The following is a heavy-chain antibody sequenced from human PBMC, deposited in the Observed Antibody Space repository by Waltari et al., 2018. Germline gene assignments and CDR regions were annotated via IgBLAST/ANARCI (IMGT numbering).Heavy chain of an antibody. CDR2: ISWNSDNI. CDR3: AKGHSGSYGLKD. J-gene: IGHJ4*02. CDR1: GFNFDDYA. D-gene: IGHD1-26*01. V-gene: IGHV3-9*01. Sequence: EVQLVESGGGLVQPGRSLRLSCAVSGFNFDDYAMHLVRQAPWKGLEWVSGISWNSDNIGYADSVKGRFTISRDNAKNSLYLQMNSLRPEDTALYYCAKGHSGSYGLKDWGQGTLVTVSS.